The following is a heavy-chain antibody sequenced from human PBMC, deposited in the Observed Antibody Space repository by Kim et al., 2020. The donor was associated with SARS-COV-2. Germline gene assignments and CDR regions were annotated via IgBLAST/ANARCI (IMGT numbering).Heavy chain of an antibody. V-gene: IGHV3-23*01. CDR3: AKKSLYDFWSGYYRGWFDP. J-gene: IGHJ5*02. Sequence: GGSLRLSCAASGFTFSSYAMSWVRQAPGKGLEWVSAISGSGGSTYYADSVKGRFTISRDNSKNTLYLQMNSLRAEDTAVYYCAKKSLYDFWSGYYRGWFDPWGQGTLVTVSS. CDR1: GFTFSSYA. D-gene: IGHD3-3*01. CDR2: ISGSGGST.